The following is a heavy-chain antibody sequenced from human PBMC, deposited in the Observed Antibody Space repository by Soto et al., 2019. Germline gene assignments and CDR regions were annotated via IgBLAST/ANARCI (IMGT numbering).Heavy chain of an antibody. J-gene: IGHJ5*02. CDR2: IYSGGST. Sequence: EVQLVETGGGLIQPGGSLRLSCAASGFTVSSNYMSWVRQAPGKGLEWVSVIYSGGSTYYADSVKGRFTISRDNSKNTLYLQMSSLRAEDTAVYYCASGSNYNWFDPWGQGTLVTVSS. CDR1: GFTVSSNY. V-gene: IGHV3-53*02. CDR3: ASGSNYNWFDP. D-gene: IGHD2-15*01.